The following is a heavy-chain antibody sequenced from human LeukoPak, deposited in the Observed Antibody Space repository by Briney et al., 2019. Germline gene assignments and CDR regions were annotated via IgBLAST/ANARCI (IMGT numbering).Heavy chain of an antibody. J-gene: IGHJ5*02. Sequence: TSETLFLTCKVSGYRISLDYYWMWIRQAPGRGLQWIGGFHRGRIQYNSALKSRVTISIDSSKNQFSLRMWPVTAADTAFYFCARASSSYESGNGYPNLGWLDPWGQGALVTVSS. CDR1: GYRISLDYY. CDR2: FHRGRI. CDR3: ARASSSYESGNGYPNLGWLDP. D-gene: IGHD5-24*01. V-gene: IGHV4-38-2*02.